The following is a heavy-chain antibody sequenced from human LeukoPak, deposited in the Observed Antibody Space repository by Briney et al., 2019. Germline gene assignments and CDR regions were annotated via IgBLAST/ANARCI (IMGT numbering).Heavy chain of an antibody. J-gene: IGHJ4*02. CDR1: GGSILTTNW. V-gene: IGHV4-4*02. D-gene: IGHD1-26*01. CDR2: VHLSGIS. Sequence: SETLSLTRAGSGGSILTTNWWSWVRQPPGKGLEWIGEVHLSGISNYNPSLKSRVSMSIDKSKNQLSLKLTSVTAADTAMYYCARESGAFSPFGFWGQGTLVTVSS. CDR3: ARESGAFSPFGF.